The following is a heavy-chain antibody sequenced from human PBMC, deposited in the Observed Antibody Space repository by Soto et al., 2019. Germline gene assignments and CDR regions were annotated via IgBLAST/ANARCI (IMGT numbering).Heavy chain of an antibody. Sequence: SETLSLTCAVSGYSISSGYYWGWIRQPPGKGLEWIGSIYHSGSTYYNPSPKSRVTISVDTSKNQFSLKLSSVTAADTAVYYCARDSSRGYSYGFDPWGQGTLVTVSS. D-gene: IGHD5-18*01. CDR2: IYHSGST. V-gene: IGHV4-38-2*02. CDR1: GYSISSGYY. J-gene: IGHJ5*02. CDR3: ARDSSRGYSYGFDP.